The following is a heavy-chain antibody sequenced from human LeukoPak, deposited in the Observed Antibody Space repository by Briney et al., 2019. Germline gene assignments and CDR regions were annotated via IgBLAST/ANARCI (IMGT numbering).Heavy chain of an antibody. Sequence: GGSLRLSCEASGFTFSTYSMNWVRQAPGKGLEWVSFISTTSSTIYYADSVKGRFTISRDNAKNSLYLQMTSLRAEDTAVYYCAKGATYYYYYMDVWGKGTTVTVSS. CDR1: GFTFSTYS. V-gene: IGHV3-48*01. CDR3: AKGATYYYYYMDV. J-gene: IGHJ6*03. CDR2: ISTTSSTI.